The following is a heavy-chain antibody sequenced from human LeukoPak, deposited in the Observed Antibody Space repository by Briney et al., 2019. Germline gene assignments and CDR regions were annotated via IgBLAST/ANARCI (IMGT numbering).Heavy chain of an antibody. CDR2: INPSGGGT. D-gene: IGHD6-13*01. Sequence: ASVKVSCKASGYTFTSYDINWVRQAPGQGLEWMGAINPSGGGTSYAQQLQGRVTMTRDTSTSTVYLELRSLRSADTAVYYCARPGRAAADSDFEYWGQGTLVTVSS. CDR1: GYTFTSYD. CDR3: ARPGRAAADSDFEY. V-gene: IGHV1-46*01. J-gene: IGHJ4*02.